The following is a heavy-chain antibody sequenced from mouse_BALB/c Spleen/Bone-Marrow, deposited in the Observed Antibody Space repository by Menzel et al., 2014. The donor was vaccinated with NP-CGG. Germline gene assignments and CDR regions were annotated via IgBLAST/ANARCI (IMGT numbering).Heavy chain of an antibody. CDR2: INPITGYT. D-gene: IGHD2-4*01. J-gene: IGHJ4*01. Sequence: QVQLQQSGAELAKPGASVKMSCKSSGYTFISYWMHWVKQRPGQGLEWIGYINPITGYTEYGQKFKDKATLTADKSSSTAYIQLSSLTSEDSADYYCARNYDYDGGYYAMDYWGQGTSVTVSS. CDR3: ARNYDYDGGYYAMDY. V-gene: IGHV1-7*01. CDR1: GYTFISYW.